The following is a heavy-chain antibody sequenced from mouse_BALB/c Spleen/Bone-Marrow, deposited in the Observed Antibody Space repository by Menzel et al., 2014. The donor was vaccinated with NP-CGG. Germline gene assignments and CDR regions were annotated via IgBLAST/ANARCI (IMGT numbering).Heavy chain of an antibody. CDR3: ATNYYGSSYAMDY. D-gene: IGHD1-1*01. V-gene: IGHV2-6-2*01. CDR1: GFSLTSYG. J-gene: IGHJ4*01. CDR2: IWSDGST. Sequence: VKLMESGPDLVAPSQSLSITCTVSGFSLTSYGVHWVRQPPGKGLEWLVVIWSDGSTTYNSALKSRLSISKDNSKSQVFLKMNSLQTDDTAMYYCATNYYGSSYAMDYWGQGTSATVSS.